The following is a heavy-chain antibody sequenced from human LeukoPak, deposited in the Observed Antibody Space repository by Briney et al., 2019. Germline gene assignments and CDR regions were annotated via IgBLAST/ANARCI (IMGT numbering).Heavy chain of an antibody. CDR2: IYYSGST. J-gene: IGHJ3*02. V-gene: IGHV4-39*07. CDR3: ARAFWDAFDI. Sequence: SETLSLTCTVSGGSISSSSYYWGWIRQPPGKGLEWIGSIYYSGSTYYNPSLKSRVTISVDTSKNQFSLKLSSVTAADTAVYYCARAFWDAFDIWGQGTMVTVSS. CDR1: GGSISSSSYY.